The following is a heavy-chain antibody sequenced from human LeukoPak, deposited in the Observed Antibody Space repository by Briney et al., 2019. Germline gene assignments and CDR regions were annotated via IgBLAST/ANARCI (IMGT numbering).Heavy chain of an antibody. CDR3: AKDQRIYGILYYIYMDV. CDR1: GFTFSTYG. Sequence: GGSLRLSCAVSGFTFSTYGMDWVRQAPGKGLEWVAFVRYDGSNTYYADSVKGRFTISRDNSKNTLYLEMDSLRTEDTAVYYCAKDQRIYGILYYIYMDVWGKGTTVTISS. D-gene: IGHD3-10*01. CDR2: VRYDGSNT. V-gene: IGHV3-30*02. J-gene: IGHJ6*03.